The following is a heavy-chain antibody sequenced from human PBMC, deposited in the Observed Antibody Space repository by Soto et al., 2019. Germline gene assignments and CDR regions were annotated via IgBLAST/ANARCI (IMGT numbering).Heavy chain of an antibody. J-gene: IGHJ6*02. CDR1: GFTFDDYA. V-gene: IGHV3-43*02. D-gene: IGHD2-2*01. Sequence: GSLRLSCAASGFTFDDYAMHWVRQAPGKGLEWVSLISGDGGSTYYADSVKGRFTISRDNSKNSLYLQMNSLRTEDTALYYCAKARYCSSTSCYYYGMDVWGQGTTVTVSS. CDR2: ISGDGGST. CDR3: AKARYCSSTSCYYYGMDV.